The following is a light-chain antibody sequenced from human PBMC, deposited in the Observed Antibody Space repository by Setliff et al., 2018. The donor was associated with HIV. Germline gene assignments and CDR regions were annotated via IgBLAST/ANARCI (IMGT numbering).Light chain of an antibody. CDR2: GAS. CDR1: QSVTNY. CDR3: QQYGSSPET. V-gene: IGKV3-20*01. Sequence: EIVLTQSPGTLSLSPGERATLSCRASQSVTNYLAWYQQKPGQAPRLLIYGASSRATGIPDRFSGSVSGTDFTLTISRLEPEDFAVYYCQQYGSSPETFGQGTKVDIK. J-gene: IGKJ1*01.